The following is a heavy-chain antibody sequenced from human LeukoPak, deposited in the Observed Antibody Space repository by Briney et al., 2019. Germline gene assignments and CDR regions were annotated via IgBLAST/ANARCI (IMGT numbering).Heavy chain of an antibody. J-gene: IGHJ6*01. D-gene: IGHD2-15*01. V-gene: IGHV3-21*01. CDR2: ISSSSSYI. CDR1: GFTFSSYS. Sequence: PGGSLRLSCAASGFTFSSYSMNWVRQAPGKGLEWVSSISSSSSYIYYADSVKGRFTISRDNAKNSLYLQMNSLRAEDTALYYWARDKARPEVNYVRGGNSFYGLDGWGQGTKVTVSS. CDR3: ARDKARPEVNYVRGGNSFYGLDG.